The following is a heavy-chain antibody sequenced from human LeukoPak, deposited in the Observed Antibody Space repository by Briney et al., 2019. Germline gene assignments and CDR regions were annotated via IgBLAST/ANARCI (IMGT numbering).Heavy chain of an antibody. V-gene: IGHV4-30-4*08. Sequence: SETLSLTCTVSGGSVSSGSYYWSWIRQPPGKGLEWIGYIYYSGSTYYNPSLKSRVTISVDTSKNQFSLKLSSVTAADTAVYYCASHQKGLIRLGELYWFDPWGQGTLVTVSS. J-gene: IGHJ5*02. CDR1: GGSVSSGSYY. D-gene: IGHD3-16*01. CDR3: ASHQKGLIRLGELYWFDP. CDR2: IYYSGST.